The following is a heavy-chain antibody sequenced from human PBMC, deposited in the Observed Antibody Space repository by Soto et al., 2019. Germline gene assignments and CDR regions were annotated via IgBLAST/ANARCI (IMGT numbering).Heavy chain of an antibody. CDR1: GFTFSSYG. J-gene: IGHJ6*02. Sequence: PGGSLRLSCAVSGFTFSSYGMHWVRQAPGKGLEWVAVISYDGSNKYYADSVKGRFTISRDNSKNTLYLQMNSLRAEDTAVYYCAKGLGGSSNDYYYYGMDVWGQGTTVTVSS. CDR2: ISYDGSNK. CDR3: AKGLGGSSNDYYYYGMDV. D-gene: IGHD6-6*01. V-gene: IGHV3-30*18.